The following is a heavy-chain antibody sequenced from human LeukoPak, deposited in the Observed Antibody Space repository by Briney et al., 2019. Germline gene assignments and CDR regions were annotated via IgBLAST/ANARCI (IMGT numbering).Heavy chain of an antibody. CDR1: GVTFSSYS. D-gene: IGHD3-16*01. CDR2: ICSSGSYI. J-gene: IGHJ3*02. CDR3: ARGELINDAFDI. Sequence: GGSLILSCAASGVTFSSYSMNWVRQAPGKGLGWISSICSSGSYIFYSDTVKGRFTISRANAKNLLSLQMKRVRAEHTGVYLCARGELINDAFDIWGARATVTVSS. V-gene: IGHV3-21*01.